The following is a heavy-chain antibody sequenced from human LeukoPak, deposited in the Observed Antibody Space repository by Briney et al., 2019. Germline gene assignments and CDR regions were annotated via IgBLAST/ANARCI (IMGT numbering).Heavy chain of an antibody. CDR3: ARDRDSSSWSAHFDY. CDR2: VFYNGAT. CDR1: GGSISSSIYY. V-gene: IGHV4-39*07. J-gene: IGHJ4*02. Sequence: ETLSLTCIVSGGSISSSIYYWAWVRQPPGKGLEWIGTVFYNGATQYSPSLRSRVTISIDTSTNQFSLKLTSVTAADTALYYCARDRDSSSWSAHFDYWGQGTLVTVSS. D-gene: IGHD6-13*01.